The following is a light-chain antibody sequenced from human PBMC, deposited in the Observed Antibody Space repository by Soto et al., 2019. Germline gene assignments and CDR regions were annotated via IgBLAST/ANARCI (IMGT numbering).Light chain of an antibody. V-gene: IGLV2-23*02. CDR2: EVS. J-gene: IGLJ2*01. CDR1: SSDVGSYNL. CDR3: CSYAGSSTSVV. Sequence: QTVVTQPASVSGSPGQSITISCTGTSSDVGSYNLVSWYQQYPGKAPKLMIYEVSKRPSGVSNRFSGSKSGNTASLTISGLQAEDEADYYCCSYAGSSTSVVFGGGTKVTVL.